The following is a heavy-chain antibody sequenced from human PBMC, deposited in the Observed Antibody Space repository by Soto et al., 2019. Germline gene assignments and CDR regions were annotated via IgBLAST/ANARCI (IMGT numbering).Heavy chain of an antibody. D-gene: IGHD3-16*01. CDR3: ARRSGISYHPTYYYYLGV. J-gene: IGHJ6*03. CDR1: SAPITKYY. CDR2: THHSGYI. V-gene: IGHV4-59*08. Sequence: PSETLSLTCTVSSAPITKYYWGWVRQAPGRGLEWIGFTHHSGYISYSPSLKSRVTMSVDPSKNQFSLKLSSVTAADTAVYYCARRSGISYHPTYYYYLGVWGKGTTVTVSS.